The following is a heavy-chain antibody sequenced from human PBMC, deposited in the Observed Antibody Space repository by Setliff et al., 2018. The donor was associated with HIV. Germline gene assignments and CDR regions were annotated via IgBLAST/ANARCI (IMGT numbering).Heavy chain of an antibody. V-gene: IGHV1-3*04. J-gene: IGHJ5*02. CDR2: INTGNGNT. Sequence: ASVKVSCKASGYTFTQYPMHWVRQAPGQRLEWMGWINTGNGNTKYSQIFRDRVTFTRDTSADTVYMEVSSLRSEDTAVYYCARDRCNSVACYLYNWFDPWGQGTLVTVSS. CDR3: ARDRCNSVACYLYNWFDP. D-gene: IGHD2-2*01. CDR1: GYTFTQYP.